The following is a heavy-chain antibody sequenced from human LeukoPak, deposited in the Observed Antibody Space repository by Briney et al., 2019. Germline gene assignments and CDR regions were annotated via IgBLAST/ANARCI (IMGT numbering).Heavy chain of an antibody. CDR2: ISCSGGSK. CDR3: AKTTIVGVVILRAGFDY. Sequence: GGSLRLSCAASGFTFSSYAMSWVRQAPGKGLEWVSAISCSGGSKYYADSVKGRFTISRDNAKNTLYLQMNSLRAEDTAVYYCAKTTIVGVVILRAGFDYWGQGTLVTVSS. CDR1: GFTFSSYA. V-gene: IGHV3-23*01. J-gene: IGHJ4*02. D-gene: IGHD3-3*01.